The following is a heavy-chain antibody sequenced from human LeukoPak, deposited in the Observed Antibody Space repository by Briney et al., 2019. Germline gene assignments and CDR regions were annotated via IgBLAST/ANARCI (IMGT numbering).Heavy chain of an antibody. J-gene: IGHJ4*02. CDR3: ASTLRFSPYRSFDY. CDR1: GYSISSGYY. V-gene: IGHV4-38-2*01. Sequence: PSETLSLTCAVSGYSISSGYYWGWIRQPPGKRLGWVGSIYYSGSAYYTPSLKSRVTISGDASRNQFSLRLSSVTAADTAVYYCASTLRFSPYRSFDYWGQGTLVTVSS. CDR2: IYYSGSA. D-gene: IGHD3-16*02.